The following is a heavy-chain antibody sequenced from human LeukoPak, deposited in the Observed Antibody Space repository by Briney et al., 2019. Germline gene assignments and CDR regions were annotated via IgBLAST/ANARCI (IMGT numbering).Heavy chain of an antibody. D-gene: IGHD6-13*01. J-gene: IGHJ4*02. CDR1: GYTFITYG. Sequence: ASVKVSCKASGYTFITYGISWVRQAPGQGLEWVGWISAYSGNTNYAQKLQGSVTMTTDTSTSTAYMELRSLRSDDTAVYYCAREQQQLTTDYWGQGTLVTVSS. CDR3: AREQQQLTTDY. V-gene: IGHV1-18*01. CDR2: ISAYSGNT.